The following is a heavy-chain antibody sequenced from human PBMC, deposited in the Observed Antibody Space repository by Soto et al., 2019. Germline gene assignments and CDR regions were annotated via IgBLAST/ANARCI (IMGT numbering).Heavy chain of an antibody. CDR1: GFTFSSYS. V-gene: IGHV3-48*01. CDR2: ISSSSSTI. J-gene: IGHJ4*02. D-gene: IGHD5-18*01. Sequence: PGGSLRLSCAASGFTFSSYSMNWVRQAPGKGLEWVSNISSSSSTIYYADYVKGRFTISRDNAKNSLYLQMNSLRAEDTVVYYCATRGGYSYGWMDYWGQGTLVTVSS. CDR3: ATRGGYSYGWMDY.